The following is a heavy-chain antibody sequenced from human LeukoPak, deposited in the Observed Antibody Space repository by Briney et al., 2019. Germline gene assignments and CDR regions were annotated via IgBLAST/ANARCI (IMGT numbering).Heavy chain of an antibody. V-gene: IGHV4-38-2*02. CDR3: ARDPPPPRRYCTNGVCYTPYFDY. Sequence: SETLSLTCTVSGYSISSGYYWGWIRQPPGKGLEWIGSIYHSGSTYYNPSLKSRVTISVDTSKNQFSLKLSSVTAADTAVYYCARDPPPPRRYCTNGVCYTPYFDYWGQGTLVTVSS. J-gene: IGHJ4*02. D-gene: IGHD2-8*01. CDR1: GYSISSGYY. CDR2: IYHSGST.